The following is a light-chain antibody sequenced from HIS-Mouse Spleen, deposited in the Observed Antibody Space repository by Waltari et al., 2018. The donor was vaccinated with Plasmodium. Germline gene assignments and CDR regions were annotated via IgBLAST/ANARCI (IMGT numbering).Light chain of an antibody. CDR2: EDS. V-gene: IGLV3-10*01. CDR3: YSTDSSGNHRV. J-gene: IGLJ3*02. CDR1: ALPKKY. Sequence: SYELPQPPSVSVSPGQTARITCSGDALPKKYAYWYTQKSGQAPVLVIYEDSKRPSGIPERFSGSSSGTMATLTISGAQVEDEADYYCYSTDSSGNHRVFGGGTKLTVL.